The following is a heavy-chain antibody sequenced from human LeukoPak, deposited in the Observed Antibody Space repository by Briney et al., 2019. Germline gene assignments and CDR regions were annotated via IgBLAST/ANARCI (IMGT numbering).Heavy chain of an antibody. V-gene: IGHV3-11*04. Sequence: GGSLRLSCAASGFIFSDYYMSWIRQAPAKGLEWVSYISSGGSTIYYADSVKGRFTISRDSSKNTLYLQMNSLRPEDTAVYYCARARPSMWIDYWGQGTLVTVSS. D-gene: IGHD5-12*01. J-gene: IGHJ4*02. CDR3: ARARPSMWIDY. CDR2: ISSGGSTI. CDR1: GFIFSDYY.